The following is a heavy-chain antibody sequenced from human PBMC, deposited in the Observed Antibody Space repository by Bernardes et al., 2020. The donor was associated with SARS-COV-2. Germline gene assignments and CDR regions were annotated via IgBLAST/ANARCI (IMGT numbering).Heavy chain of an antibody. J-gene: IGHJ4*02. CDR3: AKDRGTSYVSDS. D-gene: IGHD3-16*01. CDR2: IAGHGDTT. Sequence: GGSLRLSCAASGFTLGPFDMHWVRQAPGKGLEWVAGIAGHGDTTAYADSVTGRFTISRDESKNTLWLHINSLTAADTATYFCAKDRGTSYVSDSWGQGTLVTVSS. V-gene: IGHV3-23*01. CDR1: GFTLGPFD.